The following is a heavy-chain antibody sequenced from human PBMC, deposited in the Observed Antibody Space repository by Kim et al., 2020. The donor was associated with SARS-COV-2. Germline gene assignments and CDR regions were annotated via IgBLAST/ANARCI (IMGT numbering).Heavy chain of an antibody. V-gene: IGHV4-59*13. D-gene: IGHD6-13*01. CDR2: IYYSGST. CDR1: GGSISYYY. CDR3: ARDIAAAGYYYGMDV. J-gene: IGHJ6*02. Sequence: SETLSLTCTVSGGSISYYYWSWIRQPPGKGLEWIGYIYYSGSTNYNPSLKSRVTISVDTSKNQFSLKLTSVTAADTAVYYCARDIAAAGYYYGMDVWGQGTTVTVSS.